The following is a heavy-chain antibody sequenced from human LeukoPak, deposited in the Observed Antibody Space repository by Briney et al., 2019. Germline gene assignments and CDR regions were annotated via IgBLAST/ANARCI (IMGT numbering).Heavy chain of an antibody. V-gene: IGHV3-21*04. Sequence: PGGSLRLSCAASGFTFSNYKMNWVRQAPGKGLEWVSSIRSSSSYIYYADSVKGRFTISGDNSKNTLYLQMNSLRADDTAVYYCAKYGDILTGYPYYFDYWGQGTLVTVSS. J-gene: IGHJ4*02. D-gene: IGHD3-9*01. CDR3: AKYGDILTGYPYYFDY. CDR2: IRSSSSYI. CDR1: GFTFSNYK.